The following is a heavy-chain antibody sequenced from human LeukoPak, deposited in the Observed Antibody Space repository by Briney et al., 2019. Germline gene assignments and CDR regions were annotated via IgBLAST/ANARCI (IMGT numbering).Heavy chain of an antibody. V-gene: IGHV3-21*01. CDR2: ISGSSSYI. J-gene: IGHJ4*02. D-gene: IGHD4-17*01. Sequence: GGSLRLSCAASGFTFDDYGMSWVRQAPGKGLEWVSSISGSSSYIYYADSVKGRFTISRDNAKNSLYLQMNSLRAEDTAVYYCASGDYGDYAIYWGQGTLVTVSS. CDR1: GFTFDDYG. CDR3: ASGDYGDYAIY.